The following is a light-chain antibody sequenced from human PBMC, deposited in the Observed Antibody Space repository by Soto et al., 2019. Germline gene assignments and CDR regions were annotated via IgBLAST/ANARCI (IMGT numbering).Light chain of an antibody. J-gene: IGKJ4*01. CDR2: GAS. V-gene: IGKV3-15*01. CDR1: QSVSSN. CDR3: QQYNNWPPVT. Sequence: EIVMTQSPATLSVSPGERATLSCRASQSVSSNLAWYPQKPGQAPRLLINGASTRATGIPARFSGSGSGTEFTLTISSLQSEDFAVYYCQQYNNWPPVTFGGGTKVEIK.